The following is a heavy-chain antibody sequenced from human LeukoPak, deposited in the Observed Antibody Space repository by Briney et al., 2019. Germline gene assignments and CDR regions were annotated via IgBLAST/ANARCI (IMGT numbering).Heavy chain of an antibody. CDR3: ARGREVANYYGSGSSHNPEQVYYYYGMDV. Sequence: PSETLSLTCAVYGGSFSGYYWSWIRQPPGKGLEWIGEINHSGSTNYNPSLKSRVTISVDTSRNQFSLKLSSVTAADTAVYYCARGREVANYYGSGSSHNPEQVYYYYGMDVWGQGTTVTVSS. V-gene: IGHV4-34*01. CDR1: GGSFSGYY. J-gene: IGHJ6*02. CDR2: INHSGST. D-gene: IGHD3-10*01.